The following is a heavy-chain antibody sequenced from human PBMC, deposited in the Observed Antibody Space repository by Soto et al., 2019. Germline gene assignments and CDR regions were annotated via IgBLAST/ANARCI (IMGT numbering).Heavy chain of an antibody. CDR2: ISAYNGNT. V-gene: IGHV1-18*01. CDR1: GYTFTSYG. CDR3: ARASNRGDYAEFDY. J-gene: IGHJ4*02. Sequence: ASVVSCKASGYTFTSYGISWVRQAPGQGLEWMGWISAYNGNTNYAQKLQGRVTMTTDTSTSTAYMELRSLRSDDTAVYYCARASNRGDYAEFDYWGQGTLVTVSS. D-gene: IGHD4-17*01.